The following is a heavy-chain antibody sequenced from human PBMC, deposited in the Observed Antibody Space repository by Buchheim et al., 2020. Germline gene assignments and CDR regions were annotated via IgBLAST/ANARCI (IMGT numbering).Heavy chain of an antibody. Sequence: QVQLVQSGAEVKKPGSSVKVSCKASGGTFSSYAISWVRQAPGQGLEWMGRIIPILGIANYAQKFQGRVTITADKSTSTAYMELSSLRSEDTAVYYCAREYYDFWSGYLAYYYGMDVWGQGTT. V-gene: IGHV1-69*04. J-gene: IGHJ6*02. CDR2: IIPILGIA. CDR1: GGTFSSYA. CDR3: AREYYDFWSGYLAYYYGMDV. D-gene: IGHD3-3*01.